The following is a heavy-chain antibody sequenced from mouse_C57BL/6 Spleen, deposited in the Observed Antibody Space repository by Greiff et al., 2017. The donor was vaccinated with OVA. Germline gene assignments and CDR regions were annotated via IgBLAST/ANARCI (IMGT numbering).Heavy chain of an antibody. CDR3: ARYYDGYPWYFDV. CDR2: ISYDGSN. Sequence: EVQLQESGPGLVKPSQSLSLTCSVTGYSITSGYYWNWIRQFPGNNLEWMGYISYDGSNNYNPSLKNRISITRDTSKNQFFLKLNSVTTEDTATYYCARYYDGYPWYFDVWGTGTTVTVSS. V-gene: IGHV3-6*01. CDR1: GYSITSGYY. J-gene: IGHJ1*03. D-gene: IGHD2-3*01.